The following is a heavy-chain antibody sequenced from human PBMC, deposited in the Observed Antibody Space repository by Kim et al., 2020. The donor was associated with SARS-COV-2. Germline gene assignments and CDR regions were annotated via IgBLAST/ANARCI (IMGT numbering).Heavy chain of an antibody. CDR2: TTRDGDGT. CDR1: GFTFSDYA. D-gene: IGHD1-26*01. J-gene: IGHJ5*02. V-gene: IGHV3-20*01. Sequence: GGSLRLSCAASGFTFSDYAMHWVRQAPGMGLEWVSATTRDGDGTCYADSVKGRFTIFRDNSKNSLYLQMNSLRVEDTALYHCARDLRSDAIDLWGQGTLVTVSS. CDR3: ARDLRSDAIDL.